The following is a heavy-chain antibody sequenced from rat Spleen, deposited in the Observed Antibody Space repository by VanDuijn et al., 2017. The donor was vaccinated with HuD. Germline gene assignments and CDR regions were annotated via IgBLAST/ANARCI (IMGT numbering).Heavy chain of an antibody. J-gene: IGHJ2*01. CDR2: INFDGSST. CDR3: TRCFDL. V-gene: IGHV5-29*01. Sequence: DVQLVDSGGGLVQPGGPLKLSCAPSGNTFRNYAIAWVLQAPTKGLEWVATINFDGSSTYYLDPVRGRFSISRDNARSTLFLKMDSLRCEDTASYYCTRCFDLWGQGVMVTVSS. CDR1: GNTFRNYA.